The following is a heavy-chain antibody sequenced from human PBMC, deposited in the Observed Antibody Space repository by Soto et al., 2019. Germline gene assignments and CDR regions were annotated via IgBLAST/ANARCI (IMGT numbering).Heavy chain of an antibody. Sequence: QVQLVESGGGVVQPGRSLRLSCAASGFTFSTYGIHWVRQAPGKGLEWVAVISHDGTNKYYADSVKGRFTISRDNSGNTLFLQMNSLRAEDTAVYFCATGVTSGWYYFDYWGQGTLVTVSS. CDR3: ATGVTSGWYYFDY. CDR2: ISHDGTNK. CDR1: GFTFSTYG. V-gene: IGHV3-30*03. J-gene: IGHJ4*02. D-gene: IGHD6-19*01.